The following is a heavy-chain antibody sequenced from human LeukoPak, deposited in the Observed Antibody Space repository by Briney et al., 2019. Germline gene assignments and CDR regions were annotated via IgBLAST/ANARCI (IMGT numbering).Heavy chain of an antibody. CDR2: IYYSGST. D-gene: IGHD4-17*01. CDR1: GGSISSYY. V-gene: IGHV4-59*08. CDR3: ARHNGDYAFYYYYYGMDV. J-gene: IGHJ6*02. Sequence: SETLSLTCTVSGGSISSYYWSWIRQPPGKGLEWVGYIYYSGSTNYNPSLKSRVTISVDTSKNQFSLKLSSVTAADTAVYYCARHNGDYAFYYYYYGMDVWGQGTTVTVSS.